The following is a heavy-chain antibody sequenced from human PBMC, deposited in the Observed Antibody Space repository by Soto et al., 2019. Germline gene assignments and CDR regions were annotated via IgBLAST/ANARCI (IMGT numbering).Heavy chain of an antibody. CDR2: ISWNSGSI. CDR1: GFTFDDYA. J-gene: IGHJ6*03. Sequence: EVQLVESGGGLVQPGRSLRLSCAASGFTFDDYAMHWVRQAPGKGMEWVSGISWNSGSIGYADSVKGRFTISRDNAKTSLYLQMNSLRAEDTALYYGAKDIWGDNYYYYYMDVWGKGTTVTVSS. CDR3: AKDIWGDNYYYYYMDV. D-gene: IGHD3-16*01. V-gene: IGHV3-9*01.